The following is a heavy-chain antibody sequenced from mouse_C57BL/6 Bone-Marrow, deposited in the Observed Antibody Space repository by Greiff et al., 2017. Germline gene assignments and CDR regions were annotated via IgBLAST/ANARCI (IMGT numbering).Heavy chain of an antibody. CDR1: GFTFSSYA. CDR2: ISDGGSYT. J-gene: IGHJ4*01. CDR3: ASPLGEDY. V-gene: IGHV5-4*03. D-gene: IGHD4-1*01. Sequence: EVKLVESGGGLVKPGGSLKLSCAASGFTFSSYAMSWVRQTPEKRLAWVATISDGGSYTYYPDNVKGRFTISRDNAKNNLYLQMSHLKSEDTAMYYCASPLGEDYWGQGTSVTVSS.